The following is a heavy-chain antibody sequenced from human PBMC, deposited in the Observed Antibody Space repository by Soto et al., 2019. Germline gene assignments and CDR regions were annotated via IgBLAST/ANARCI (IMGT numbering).Heavy chain of an antibody. Sequence: SETLSLTCTVSGGSIGSSSFFWGWIRQPPGKGLEWIASFYSSGSTYYNPSLKSRLTVSVDTSKSQVPLKLSSLTGADTAVYYCARLHDFWSGYEVTGLYWGRGTLVTVSS. V-gene: IGHV4-39*01. J-gene: IGHJ4*02. CDR2: FYSSGST. CDR1: GGSIGSSSFF. D-gene: IGHD3-3*01. CDR3: ARLHDFWSGYEVTGLY.